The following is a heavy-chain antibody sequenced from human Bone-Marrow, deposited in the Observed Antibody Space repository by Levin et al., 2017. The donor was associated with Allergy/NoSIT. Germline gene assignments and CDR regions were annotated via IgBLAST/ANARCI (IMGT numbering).Heavy chain of an antibody. J-gene: IGHJ4*02. D-gene: IGHD5-18*01. CDR1: GFTFGSYW. CDR3: ARAYSYAPESDY. CDR2: IKEEGNEI. V-gene: IGHV3-7*01. Sequence: LSLTCAASGFTFGSYWMTWVRQAPGKGLEWVANIKEEGNEIYYVDSVKGRFTISRDNTRNSLYLQMNSLRAEDTAVYFCARAYSYAPESDYWGQGTLVTVSS.